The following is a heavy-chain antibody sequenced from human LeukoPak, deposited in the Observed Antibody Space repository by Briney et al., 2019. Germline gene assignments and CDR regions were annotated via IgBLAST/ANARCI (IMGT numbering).Heavy chain of an antibody. CDR1: GGSISSYY. Sequence: SETLSLTCTVSGGSISSYYWSWIRQPPGKGLEWIGYIYYSGSTNYNPSLKSRVTISVDTSKNQFSLKLSSVTAADTAVYYCARGADCSGGSCLYYFDYWGQGTLVTVSS. V-gene: IGHV4-59*12. J-gene: IGHJ4*02. D-gene: IGHD2-15*01. CDR3: ARGADCSGGSCLYYFDY. CDR2: IYYSGST.